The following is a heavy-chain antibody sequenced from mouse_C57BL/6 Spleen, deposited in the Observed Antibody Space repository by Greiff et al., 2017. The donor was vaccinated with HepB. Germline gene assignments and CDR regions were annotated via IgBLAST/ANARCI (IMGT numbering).Heavy chain of an antibody. CDR1: GYSFTGYF. CDR3: ARDYGSPSMDY. V-gene: IGHV1-20*01. Sequence: VQLKESGPELVKPGDSVKISCKASGYSFTGYFMNWVMQSHGKSLEWIGRINPYNGDTFYNQKFKGKATLTVDKSSSTAHMELRSLTSEDSAVYYCARDYGSPSMDYWGQGTSVTVSS. CDR2: INPYNGDT. J-gene: IGHJ4*01. D-gene: IGHD1-1*01.